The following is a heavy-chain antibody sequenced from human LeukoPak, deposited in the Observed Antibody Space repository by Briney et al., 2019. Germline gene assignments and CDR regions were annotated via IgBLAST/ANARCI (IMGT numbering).Heavy chain of an antibody. CDR3: ATRAAAGRCFDY. Sequence: GGSLRLSCAVSGFTFSDYSMSWIRQAPGKGLEWVSYISSGSSNIYYADSVKGRFTISRDSAKNSLYLQMNSLRAEETVVYYCATRAAAGRCFDYWGQGTLVTVSS. CDR1: GFTFSDYS. CDR2: ISSGSSNI. J-gene: IGHJ4*02. D-gene: IGHD6-13*01. V-gene: IGHV3-11*01.